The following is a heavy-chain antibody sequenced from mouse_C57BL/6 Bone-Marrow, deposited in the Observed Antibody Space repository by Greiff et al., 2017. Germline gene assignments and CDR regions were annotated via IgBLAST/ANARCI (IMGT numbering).Heavy chain of an antibody. CDR2: IDPSDSYT. Sequence: QVQLQQPGAELVRPGPSVKLSCKASGYTFTSYWMHWVKQRPGQGLEWIGVIDPSDSYTNYNQKFKGKATLTVDTSSSTAYMQLSSLTSEYSAVYYCARNYYGNRYYFDYWGQGTTLTVSS. V-gene: IGHV1-59*01. CDR1: GYTFTSYW. J-gene: IGHJ2*01. CDR3: ARNYYGNRYYFDY. D-gene: IGHD2-1*01.